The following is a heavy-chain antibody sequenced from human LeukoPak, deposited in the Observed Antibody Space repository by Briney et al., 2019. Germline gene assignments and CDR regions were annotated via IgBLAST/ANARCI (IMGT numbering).Heavy chain of an antibody. CDR2: VWYDGSNQ. CDR1: GFIFSNYG. D-gene: IGHD1-14*01. Sequence: PGGSLRLSCVASGFIFSNYGMHWVRQAPGKGLEGVAIVWYDGSNQYYGDSIKGRFTISRDNSKNTVYLQMNSLRAEDTPVYYCARWGIIGHDAFDIWGQGTVVTVSS. J-gene: IGHJ3*02. CDR3: ARWGIIGHDAFDI. V-gene: IGHV3-33*01.